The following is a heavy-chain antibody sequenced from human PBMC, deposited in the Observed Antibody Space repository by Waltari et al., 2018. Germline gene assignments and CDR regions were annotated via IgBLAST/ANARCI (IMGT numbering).Heavy chain of an antibody. D-gene: IGHD1-20*01. CDR1: GFSFGGDA. CDR3: AKPFYNWDDPLDS. Sequence: EVQLLESGGDFVQPGGSLRLSCAVSGFSFGGDAINWVRQAPGTGLEWVAAISVSDDTYYALSGNGRFTISRDTSRNTVYLHMNSLRAEDTAVYYCAKPFYNWDDPLDSWGQGTLVTVSS. CDR2: ISVSDDT. V-gene: IGHV3-23*01. J-gene: IGHJ4*02.